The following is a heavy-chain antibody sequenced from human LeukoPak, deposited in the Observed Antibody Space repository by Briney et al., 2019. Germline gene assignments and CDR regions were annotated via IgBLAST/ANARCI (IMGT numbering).Heavy chain of an antibody. CDR1: GFTFNSFS. CDR2: ISSSSYYI. J-gene: IGHJ4*02. V-gene: IGHV3-21*01. D-gene: IGHD6-19*01. CDR3: ARDLSSSGWYGVYFDY. Sequence: PGGSLRLSCAASGFTFNSFSMNWVRQAPGKGLEWVSSISSSSYYIYYGDSVKGRFTISRDNAKNSLYLQMNSLRAEDTAVYYCARDLSSSGWYGVYFDYWGQGTLVTVSS.